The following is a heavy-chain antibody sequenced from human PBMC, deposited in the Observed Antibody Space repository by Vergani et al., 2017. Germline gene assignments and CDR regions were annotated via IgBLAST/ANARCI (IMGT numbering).Heavy chain of an antibody. CDR3: ARYMHYDTYYYYGMDV. J-gene: IGHJ6*02. V-gene: IGHV1-69*12. CDR1: GGTFSSYA. CDR2: IIPIFGTA. D-gene: IGHD3-9*01. Sequence: QVQLVQSGAEVKKPGSSVKVSCKASGGTFSSYAFSWVRQAPGQGLEWVGGIIPIFGTANYAQKFQGRVTITADESTSTAYMELSSLRSEDTAVYYCARYMHYDTYYYYGMDVWGQGTTVTVSS.